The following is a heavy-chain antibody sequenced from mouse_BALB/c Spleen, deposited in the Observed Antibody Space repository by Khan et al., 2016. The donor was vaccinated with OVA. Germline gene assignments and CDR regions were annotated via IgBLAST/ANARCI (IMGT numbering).Heavy chain of an antibody. CDR1: GYTFTDYS. Sequence: QIQLVQSGPELKKPGETVKISCKASGYTFTDYSLHWVKQAPGKGLKWMGWINTETGEPTYADDFKGRFAFSLETSASTAYLQINNRKKEDTATYVCAGRRHWYGEVWGAGATVTVSS. CDR2: INTETGEP. CDR3: AGRRHWYGEV. J-gene: IGHJ1*01. V-gene: IGHV9-2-1*01.